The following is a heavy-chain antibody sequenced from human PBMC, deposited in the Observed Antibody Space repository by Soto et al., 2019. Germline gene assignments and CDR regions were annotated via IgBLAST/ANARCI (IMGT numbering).Heavy chain of an antibody. J-gene: IGHJ4*02. CDR1: GFTFSDYY. V-gene: IGHV3-11*01. D-gene: IGHD2-15*01. CDR2: ISSSGSTI. Sequence: QVQLVESGGGLVKPGGSLRLSCAASGFTFSDYYMSWIRLAPGKGLEWVSYISSSGSTIYYADSVKGRFTISRDNAKNSLYLQMNSLRAEDTAVYYCARDLVRGSWDIVVVVAHWGQGTLVTVSS. CDR3: ARDLVRGSWDIVVVVAH.